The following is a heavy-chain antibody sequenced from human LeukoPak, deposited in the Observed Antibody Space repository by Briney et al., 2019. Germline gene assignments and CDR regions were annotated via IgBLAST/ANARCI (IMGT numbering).Heavy chain of an antibody. CDR2: INHSGST. D-gene: IGHD2-15*01. CDR1: GGSFSGYY. Sequence: PSETLSLTCAVYGGSFSGYYWSWIRQPPGKGLEWTGEINHSGSTNYNPSLKSRVTISVDTSKNQFSLKLSSVTAADTAVYYCARSNIVVVVAATLRSKWFDPWGQGTLVTVSS. J-gene: IGHJ5*02. CDR3: ARSNIVVVVAATLRSKWFDP. V-gene: IGHV4-34*01.